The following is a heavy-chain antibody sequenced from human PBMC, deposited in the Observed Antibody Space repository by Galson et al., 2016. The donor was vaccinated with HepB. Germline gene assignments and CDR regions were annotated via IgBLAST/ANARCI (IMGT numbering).Heavy chain of an antibody. Sequence: SLRLSCAASGFIFDDYAMHWVRQAPGKGLEWVSGITWNSGTIGYADSVKGRFTISRDNAKNSLYLQMNSLRGDDTALYYCAKDIRSVATSLDNRGQGTLVTVSS. D-gene: IGHD5-12*01. V-gene: IGHV3-9*01. J-gene: IGHJ4*02. CDR1: GFIFDDYA. CDR3: AKDIRSVATSLDN. CDR2: ITWNSGTI.